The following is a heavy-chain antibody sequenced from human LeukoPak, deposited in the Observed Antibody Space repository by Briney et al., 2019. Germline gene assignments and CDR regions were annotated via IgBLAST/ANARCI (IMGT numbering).Heavy chain of an antibody. Sequence: GALRLSCAVSGFSIRSSWMSWVRQTPGKGLEWGADMNEDGSGTYYVDSVKGGFTVSRDNCKNSLYVQMSSLRAEDTAVYYCASAPAWGAIDYWGQGTLVTVSS. CDR1: GFSIRSSW. CDR3: ASAPAWGAIDY. D-gene: IGHD7-27*01. V-gene: IGHV3-7*01. J-gene: IGHJ4*02. CDR2: MNEDGSGT.